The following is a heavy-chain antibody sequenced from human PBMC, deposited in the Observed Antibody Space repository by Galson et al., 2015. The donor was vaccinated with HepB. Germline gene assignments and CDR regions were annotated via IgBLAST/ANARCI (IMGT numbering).Heavy chain of an antibody. CDR2: IYYSDTWTT. D-gene: IGHD1-14*01. CDR1: GGSISDHY. V-gene: IGHV4-59*08. CDR3: GRQTHHQNPMDV. J-gene: IGHJ6*02. Sequence: SGPGLVKPSETLSLTCTVSGGSISDHYWSWIRQSPGKGLEWIGYIYYSDTWTTNYNPSLRSRVTISFDTSNNQVSLELSSVTAADTAMYYCGRQTHHQNPMDVWGQGTTVTVS.